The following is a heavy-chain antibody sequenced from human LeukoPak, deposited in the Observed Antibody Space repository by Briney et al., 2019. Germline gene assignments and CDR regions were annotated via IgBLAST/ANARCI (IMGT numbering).Heavy chain of an antibody. CDR3: AREDWLLIFDY. V-gene: IGHV3-21*01. CDR2: ISSSSSYI. J-gene: IGHJ4*02. D-gene: IGHD3-9*01. Sequence: PGGSLRLSCAASGFTFSSYSMNWVRQAPGKGLEWVSSISSSSSYIYYADSVEGRFTISRDNAKNSLYLQMNSLRAEDTAVYYCAREDWLLIFDYWGQGTLVPVSS. CDR1: GFTFSSYS.